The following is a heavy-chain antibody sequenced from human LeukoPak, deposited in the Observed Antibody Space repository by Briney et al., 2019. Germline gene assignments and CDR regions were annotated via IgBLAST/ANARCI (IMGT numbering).Heavy chain of an antibody. CDR2: ASNTGRST. D-gene: IGHD5-24*01. J-gene: IGHJ6*02. Sequence: GGSLRLSCVASGFTFSSYAMSWVRQAPGKGLEWVSAASNTGRSTYNADSVKGRFTISRDNSKNTLYLQMNSLGAEDTAVYYCARDTRYNMDVWGQGTTVSVSS. CDR1: GFTFSSYA. V-gene: IGHV3-23*01. CDR3: ARDTRYNMDV.